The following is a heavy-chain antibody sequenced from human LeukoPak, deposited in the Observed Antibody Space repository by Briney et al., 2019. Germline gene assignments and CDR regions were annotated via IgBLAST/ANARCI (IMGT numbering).Heavy chain of an antibody. CDR1: GFMFRSYG. CDR3: ARSDDHDAFDI. J-gene: IGHJ3*02. Sequence: GGSLRLSCEAFGFMFRSYGMHWVRQAPGKGLECVAIVRYDGDEKYYADSVRGRFTISRDNSRNTVYLQMDSLRSDDTGIYYCARSDDHDAFDIWGQGTVVTVSS. V-gene: IGHV3-30*02. CDR2: VRYDGDEK.